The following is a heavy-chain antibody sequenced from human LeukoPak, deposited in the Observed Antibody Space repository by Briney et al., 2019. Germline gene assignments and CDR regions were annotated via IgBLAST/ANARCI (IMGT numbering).Heavy chain of an antibody. V-gene: IGHV3-7*01. Sequence: GGSLRLSCATSGFTFSRHWMSWVRQAPGKGLEWVANINQDGSGKYYVDSVKGRFTISRGNAKNSLYLQMNSLRSEDTAIYYCAEGTTGWGQGTLVTVSS. CDR1: GFTFSRHW. CDR2: INQDGSGK. CDR3: AEGTTG. D-gene: IGHD1-1*01. J-gene: IGHJ1*01.